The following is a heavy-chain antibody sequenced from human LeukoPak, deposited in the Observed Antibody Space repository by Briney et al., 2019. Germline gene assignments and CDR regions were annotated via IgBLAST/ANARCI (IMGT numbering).Heavy chain of an antibody. V-gene: IGHV4-34*01. D-gene: IGHD5-24*01. CDR3: ARDGEMDAFDI. J-gene: IGHJ3*02. Sequence: SSETLSLTCAVYGGSFSGYYWSWIRQPPGKGLEWIGEINHSGSTNYNPSLKSRVTISVDTSKNQFSLKLSSVTAADTAVYYCARDGEMDAFDIWGQGTMVTVSS. CDR1: GGSFSGYY. CDR2: INHSGST.